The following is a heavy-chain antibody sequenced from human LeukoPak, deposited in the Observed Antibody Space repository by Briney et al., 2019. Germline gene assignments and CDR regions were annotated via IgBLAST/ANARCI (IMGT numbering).Heavy chain of an antibody. V-gene: IGHV4-34*01. CDR1: GGSFSGYY. Sequence: SETLSLTCAVYGGSFSGYYWSWIRQPPGKGLEWIGEINHGGNTNYNPSLKRRVSISVDTSKNQFSLNLSSVTAADTAVYYCARQQPAPFTYFDYWGQGTLVTVSS. CDR3: ARQQPAPFTYFDY. D-gene: IGHD6-13*01. J-gene: IGHJ4*02. CDR2: INHGGNT.